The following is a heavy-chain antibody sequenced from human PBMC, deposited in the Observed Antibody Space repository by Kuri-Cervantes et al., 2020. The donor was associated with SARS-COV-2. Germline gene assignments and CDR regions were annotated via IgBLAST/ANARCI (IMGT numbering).Heavy chain of an antibody. D-gene: IGHD6-13*01. CDR2: ISSSSSTI. Sequence: GGSLRLSCAASGFTFSSYSMNWVRQAPGKGLEWVSYISSSSSTIYYADSVKGRFTISRDNAKNSLYLQMNSLRAEDTAVYYCASDGAPSSWYYFDYWGQGTLVTVSS. V-gene: IGHV3-48*04. CDR3: ASDGAPSSWYYFDY. J-gene: IGHJ4*02. CDR1: GFTFSSYS.